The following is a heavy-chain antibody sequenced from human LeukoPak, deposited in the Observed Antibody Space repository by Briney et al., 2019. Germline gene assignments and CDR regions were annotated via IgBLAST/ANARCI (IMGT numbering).Heavy chain of an antibody. V-gene: IGHV4-59*01. CDR3: ARDRGTYTYGGFDY. J-gene: IGHJ4*02. Sequence: SETLSLTCTVSGGSTDHYFWNWIRQTPGKGLEWIGYVYYSGSTVYNPSLQSRVSISIDTSKKQISPKLSSVTAADTAVYYCARDRGTYTYGGFDYWGQGTLVSVSS. CDR2: VYYSGST. CDR1: GGSTDHYF. D-gene: IGHD3-16*01.